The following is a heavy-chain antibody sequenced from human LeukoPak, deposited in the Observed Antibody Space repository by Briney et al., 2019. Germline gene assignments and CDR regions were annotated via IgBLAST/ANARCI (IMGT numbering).Heavy chain of an antibody. CDR3: AKVGYGDYNNYFDY. Sequence: PGGSLRLSCAASGFTFDDYGMSWVRQAPGKGLEWVSGINWSGGSTGYADSVKGRFTISRDNAKNSLYLQMNSLRAEDTAVYYCAKVGYGDYNNYFDYWGQGTLVTVSS. J-gene: IGHJ4*02. V-gene: IGHV3-20*04. CDR2: INWSGGST. D-gene: IGHD4-17*01. CDR1: GFTFDDYG.